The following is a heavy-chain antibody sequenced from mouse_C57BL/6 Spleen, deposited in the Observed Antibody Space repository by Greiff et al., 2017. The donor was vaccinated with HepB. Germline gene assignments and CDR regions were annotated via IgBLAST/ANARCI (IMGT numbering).Heavy chain of an antibody. J-gene: IGHJ2*01. D-gene: IGHD1-1*01. V-gene: IGHV1-55*01. CDR3: AREEGNYYGSSFDY. Sequence: VQLQQSGAELVKPGASVKMSCKASGYTFTSYWITWVKQRPGQGLEWIGDIYPGSGSTNYNEKFKSKATLTVDTSSSTAYMQLSSLTSEDSAVYYCAREEGNYYGSSFDYWGQGTTLTVSS. CDR1: GYTFTSYW. CDR2: IYPGSGST.